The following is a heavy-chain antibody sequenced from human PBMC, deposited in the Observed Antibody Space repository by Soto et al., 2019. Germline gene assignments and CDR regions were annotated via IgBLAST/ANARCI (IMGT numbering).Heavy chain of an antibody. Sequence: GGSLRLSCAASGFTFSSYSMNWVRQAPGKGLEWVSYISSSSSTIYYADSVKGRLTISRDNAKNSLYLQMNSLRAEDTTVYYCARDSGGYYYYYYHYMDVWGKGTTVTVSS. CDR1: GFTFSSYS. D-gene: IGHD3-22*01. J-gene: IGHJ6*03. CDR2: ISSSSSTI. CDR3: ARDSGGYYYYYYHYMDV. V-gene: IGHV3-48*01.